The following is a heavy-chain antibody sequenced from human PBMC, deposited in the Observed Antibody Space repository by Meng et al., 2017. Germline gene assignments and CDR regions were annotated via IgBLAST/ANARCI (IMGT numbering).Heavy chain of an antibody. CDR3: ARHHYDSSGYYYYFDY. Sequence: GSLRLSCTVSGGSVSSGSYYWSWIRQPPGKGLEWIGYIYYSGSTNYTPSLKSRVTISVDTSKNQFSLKLSSVTAADTAVYYCARHHYDSSGYYYYFDYWGQGTLVTVSS. J-gene: IGHJ4*02. CDR2: IYYSGST. CDR1: GGSVSSGSYY. D-gene: IGHD3-22*01. V-gene: IGHV4-61*01.